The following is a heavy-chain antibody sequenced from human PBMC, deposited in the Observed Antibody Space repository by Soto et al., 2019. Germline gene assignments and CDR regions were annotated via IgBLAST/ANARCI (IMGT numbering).Heavy chain of an antibody. D-gene: IGHD2-15*01. Sequence: QVQLQESGPGLVKPSETLSLTCTVSGASISSYYWSWIRQPPGKGLKWIGYIYYSGSTKYNPSLKSRVTILADTSKNQFSLRLSSVTAADTAMYHCARQMFIGGMDVWGQGTTVTVSS. CDR3: ARQMFIGGMDV. CDR2: IYYSGST. CDR1: GASISSYY. V-gene: IGHV4-59*08. J-gene: IGHJ6*02.